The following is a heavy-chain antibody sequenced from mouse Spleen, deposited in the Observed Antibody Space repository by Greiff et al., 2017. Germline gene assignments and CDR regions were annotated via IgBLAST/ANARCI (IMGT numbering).Heavy chain of an antibody. D-gene: IGHD1-1*01. CDR3: ARGTTDYFDY. V-gene: IGHV5-17*01. J-gene: IGHJ2*01. Sequence: EVHLVESGGGLVKPGGSLKLSCAASGFTFSDYGMHWVRQAPEKGLEWVAYISSGSSTIYYADTVKGRFTISRDNAKNTLFLQMTSLRSEDTAMYYCARGTTDYFDYWGQGTTLTVSS. CDR1: GFTFSDYG. CDR2: ISSGSSTI.